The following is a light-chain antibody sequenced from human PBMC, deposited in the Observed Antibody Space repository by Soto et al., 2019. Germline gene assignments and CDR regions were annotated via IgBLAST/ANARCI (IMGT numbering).Light chain of an antibody. CDR1: SSDVGGYNY. V-gene: IGLV2-14*01. CDR2: EVS. CDR3: SSYTSSSPRV. Sequence: QSVLTQPASVSGSPGQSITISCTGTSSDVGGYNYVSWYQQHPGKAPKLMIYEVSNRPSGVSNRFSGSKSGNTASLTISGLKAEEEADYYCSSYTSSSPRVFGGGTKLTVL. J-gene: IGLJ3*02.